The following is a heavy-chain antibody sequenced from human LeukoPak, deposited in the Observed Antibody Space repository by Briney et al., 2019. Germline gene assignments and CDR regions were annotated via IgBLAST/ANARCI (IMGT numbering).Heavy chain of an antibody. CDR2: ISYDGSNK. Sequence: PGGSLRLSCAASGFTFSSYGMHWVRQAPSKGLGWVAVISYDGSNKYYADSVKGRFTISRDNSKSTLYLQMNSLRAEDTAVYYCAKAQDGDYVDYWGQGTLVTVSS. V-gene: IGHV3-30*18. J-gene: IGHJ4*02. D-gene: IGHD4-17*01. CDR1: GFTFSSYG. CDR3: AKAQDGDYVDY.